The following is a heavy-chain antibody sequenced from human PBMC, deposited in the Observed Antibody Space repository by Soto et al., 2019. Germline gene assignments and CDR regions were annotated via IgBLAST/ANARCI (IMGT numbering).Heavy chain of an antibody. J-gene: IGHJ4*02. D-gene: IGHD1-1*01. CDR3: AKDVEATL. CDR1: GFTFSTFA. Sequence: ELQLLQSGGGLVQSGGSLRLSCAASGFTFSTFALNWVRQAPGKGLEWVSTISASGRGTYYADSVRGRFTISRDNSGNMLFLQMNGLGADDAAVYDCAKDVEATLWGQGALVTVSS. CDR2: ISASGRGT. V-gene: IGHV3-23*01.